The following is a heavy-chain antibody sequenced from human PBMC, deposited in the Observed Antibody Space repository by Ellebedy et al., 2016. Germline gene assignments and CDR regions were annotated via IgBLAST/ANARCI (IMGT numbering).Heavy chain of an antibody. J-gene: IGHJ4*02. Sequence: GESLKISCAASGLPLHNYSVNWVRQAPGKGLEWVSSISGNGLYIKYTELFKGRFTISRDSAKNSVSLQMDSLRAEDTSVYYCATDRGERGLPSFFDSWGQGTPVTVST. V-gene: IGHV3-21*06. D-gene: IGHD1-1*01. CDR3: ATDRGERGLPSFFDS. CDR2: ISGNGLYI. CDR1: GLPLHNYS.